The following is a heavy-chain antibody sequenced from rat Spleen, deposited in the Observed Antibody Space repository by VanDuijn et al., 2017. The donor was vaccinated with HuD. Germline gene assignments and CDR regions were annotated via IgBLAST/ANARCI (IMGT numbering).Heavy chain of an antibody. J-gene: IGHJ2*01. CDR3: ANRGY. CDR2: ISYDGSST. CDR1: GFTFSDYN. Sequence: EVQLVESGGGLVQPGRSLKLSCAASGFTFSDYNMAWVRQAPKKGLEWVATISYDGSSTYYRDSVKGRFTISRDNAKSTLYLQMDSLRSEDTATYYCANRGYWGQGVMVTVSS. D-gene: IGHD1-4*01. V-gene: IGHV5-7*01.